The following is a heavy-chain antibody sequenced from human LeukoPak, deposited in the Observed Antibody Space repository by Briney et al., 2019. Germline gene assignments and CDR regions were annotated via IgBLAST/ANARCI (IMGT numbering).Heavy chain of an antibody. CDR1: GGSFSGYY. V-gene: IGHV4-34*01. J-gene: IGHJ6*02. CDR3: ARHGGYCSSTSCYSYYGMDV. Sequence: PSETLSLTCAVYGGSFSGYYWSWIRQPPGKGLEWIGEINHSGSTNYNPSLKSRVTISVDTSKNQFSLKLSSVTAADTAVYYCARHGGYCSSTSCYSYYGMDVWGQGTTVTVSS. CDR2: INHSGST. D-gene: IGHD2-2*01.